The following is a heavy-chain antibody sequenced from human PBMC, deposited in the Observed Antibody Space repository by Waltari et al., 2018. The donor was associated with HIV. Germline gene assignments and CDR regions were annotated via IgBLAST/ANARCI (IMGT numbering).Heavy chain of an antibody. J-gene: IGHJ4*02. Sequence: QVQLVESGGGLVNPGGSLRLSCATSGFTFSHYYMTWIRQAPGKGLEWVSYIRSDTATIDCAGSVEGRFTISRDNAKNPLYLHMNRVSVEDTALYYRARLRYSSGFFDYWGQGALVTVSS. CDR1: GFTFSHYY. CDR2: IRSDTATI. D-gene: IGHD6-19*01. V-gene: IGHV3-11*01. CDR3: ARLRYSSGFFDY.